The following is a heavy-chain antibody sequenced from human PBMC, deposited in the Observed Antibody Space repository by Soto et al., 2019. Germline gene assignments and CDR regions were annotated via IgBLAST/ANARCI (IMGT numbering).Heavy chain of an antibody. D-gene: IGHD1-1*01. CDR2: INHSGST. Sequence: ALSLTCAVYGGSFSGYYWSWIRQPPGKGLEWIGEINHSGSTNYNPSLKSRVTISVDTSKNQFSLKLSSVTAADTAVYYCARNWNRHGMDVWGQGTTVTVSS. J-gene: IGHJ6*02. CDR3: ARNWNRHGMDV. V-gene: IGHV4-34*01. CDR1: GGSFSGYY.